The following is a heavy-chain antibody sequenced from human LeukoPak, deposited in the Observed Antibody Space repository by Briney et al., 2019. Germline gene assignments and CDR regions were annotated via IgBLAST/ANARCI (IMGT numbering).Heavy chain of an antibody. D-gene: IGHD1-7*01. CDR3: ARRTRKCYYGMDV. Sequence: SETLSLTCTVSGGSISSGDYYWSWIRQPPGKGLEWIGYIYYSGSTYYNPSLKSRVTISVDTSKNQFSLKLSSVTAADTAVYYCARRTRKCYYGMDVWGQGTTVTVSS. V-gene: IGHV4-30-4*02. J-gene: IGHJ6*02. CDR2: IYYSGST. CDR1: GGSISSGDYY.